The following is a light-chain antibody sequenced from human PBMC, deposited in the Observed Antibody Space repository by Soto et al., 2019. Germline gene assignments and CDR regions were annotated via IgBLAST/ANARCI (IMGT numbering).Light chain of an antibody. CDR3: QQYGSSPLT. CDR2: GAT. Sequence: EVVLTQSPGTLSLSPGHRATLSCMASQSFSLSYLAWYQQKAGQAPGLLIYGATSRATGIPDRFSGSESGTDFTLTISRLEPEDVAVYYCQQYGSSPLTFGGGTKAEIK. J-gene: IGKJ4*01. CDR1: QSFSLSY. V-gene: IGKV3-20*01.